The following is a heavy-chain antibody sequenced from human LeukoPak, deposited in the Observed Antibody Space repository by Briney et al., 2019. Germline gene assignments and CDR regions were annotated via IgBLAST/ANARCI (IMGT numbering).Heavy chain of an antibody. CDR2: IYYSGST. CDR3: ARDMDCSSTSCYSSHAFDI. D-gene: IGHD2-2*01. CDR1: GGSISSGGYY. J-gene: IGHJ3*02. V-gene: IGHV4-31*03. Sequence: PSETLSLTCTVSGGSISSGGYYWSWIRQHPGKGLEWIGYIYYSGSTYYNPSLKSRVTISVDTSKNQFSLKPSSVTAADTAVYYCARDMDCSSTSCYSSHAFDIWGQGTMVTVSS.